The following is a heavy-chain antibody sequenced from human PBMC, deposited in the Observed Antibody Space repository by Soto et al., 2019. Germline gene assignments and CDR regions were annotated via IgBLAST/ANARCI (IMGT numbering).Heavy chain of an antibody. J-gene: IGHJ4*02. CDR2: VRTKNNNYAT. V-gene: IGHV3-73*02. D-gene: IGHD3-22*01. CDR1: GFTFSASA. CDR3: TSYDNSGYFYLNY. Sequence: EVQLVESGGGLVQPGSSLRLSCAASGFTFSASAIHWVRQASGKGLEWVGRVRTKNNNYATTYAASVTGSFTMSRDDSRNTAFLQMSSRKTVDTAIYYCTSYDNSGYFYLNYWGQGTLVTVSS.